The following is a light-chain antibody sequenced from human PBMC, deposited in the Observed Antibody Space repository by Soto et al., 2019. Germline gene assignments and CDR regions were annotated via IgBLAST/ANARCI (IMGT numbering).Light chain of an antibody. Sequence: QSALTQPASVSASPGQSITISCTGTSSDVGGYNYVSWYQQHPGKAPKLMIYDVSNRPSGVSNRFSGSKSGNTASLTISGLQAEDEAEYYCSSYTSSSTLVFGGGTKLTVL. CDR1: SSDVGGYNY. J-gene: IGLJ2*01. V-gene: IGLV2-14*01. CDR2: DVS. CDR3: SSYTSSSTLV.